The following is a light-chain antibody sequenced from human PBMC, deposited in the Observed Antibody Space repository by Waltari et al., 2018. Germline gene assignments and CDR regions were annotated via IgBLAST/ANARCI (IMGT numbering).Light chain of an antibody. J-gene: IGKJ1*01. CDR1: QSVRNN. V-gene: IGKV3-15*01. Sequence: DIVMTQSPATLSVSPGERATLSCRASQSVRNNLAWYQQKPGQAPRLLNYDASTGAAGIPARFSGSRSGTEFTLTISSLQSEDFAVYYCQHYHNWPRTFGQGTKVE. CDR3: QHYHNWPRT. CDR2: DAS.